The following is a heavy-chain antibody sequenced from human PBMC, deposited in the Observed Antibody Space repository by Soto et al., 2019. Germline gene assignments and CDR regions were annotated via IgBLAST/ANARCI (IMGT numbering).Heavy chain of an antibody. CDR3: AKDPKCCTIGSHFLDNWFDP. D-gene: IGHD2-8*01. CDR1: VFTFSNYG. CDR2: ISYDGSHQ. V-gene: IGHV3-30*18. J-gene: IGHJ5*02. Sequence: SLRLACASSVFTFSNYGMHWVRQTPGKRLECEPAISYDGSHQFYTDSVKARFTISRDNSKNTLYLQMNSLKTEDTAMYYCAKDPKCCTIGSHFLDNWFDPWGQGTLVTVSS.